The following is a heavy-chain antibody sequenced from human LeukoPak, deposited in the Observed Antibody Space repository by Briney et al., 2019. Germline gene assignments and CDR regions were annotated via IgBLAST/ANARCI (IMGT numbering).Heavy chain of an antibody. CDR1: GFTFDDHG. D-gene: IGHD1-26*01. V-gene: IGHV3-20*04. J-gene: IGHJ6*03. CDR3: ARMAGAGYYFYMDV. Sequence: GGSLRLSCAASGFTFDDHGMSWVRQAPGKGLEWVSGINWNGGSTGYADSVKGRFNISRDNSKNSLYLQMNSLRAEDTALYYCARMAGAGYYFYMDVWGKGTTVTVSS. CDR2: INWNGGST.